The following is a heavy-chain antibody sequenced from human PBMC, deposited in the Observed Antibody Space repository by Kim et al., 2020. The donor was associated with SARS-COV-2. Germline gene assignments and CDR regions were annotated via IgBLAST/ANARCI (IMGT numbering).Heavy chain of an antibody. Sequence: GGSLRLSCAASGFTFDDYTMHWVRQAPGKGLEWVSLISWDGGSTYYADSVKGRFTISRDNSKNSLYLQMNSLRTEDTALYYCAKDMRKWELLLGSPDYWGQGTLVTVSS. CDR1: GFTFDDYT. V-gene: IGHV3-43*01. CDR3: AKDMRKWELLLGSPDY. D-gene: IGHD1-26*01. J-gene: IGHJ4*02. CDR2: ISWDGGST.